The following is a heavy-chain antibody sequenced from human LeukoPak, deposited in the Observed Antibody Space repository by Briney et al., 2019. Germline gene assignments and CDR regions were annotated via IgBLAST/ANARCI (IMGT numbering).Heavy chain of an antibody. Sequence: ASVKVSCKAFGYTXTDYHMHWVRQAPGQGLEWMGWINPNSGDTNYAQKFQGRVTMTRDTTISTAYMELSRLRSDDTVVFYCATLMAHLDYWGQGTLVTVSS. D-gene: IGHD2-8*01. CDR3: ATLMAHLDY. V-gene: IGHV1-2*02. CDR1: GYTXTDYH. J-gene: IGHJ4*02. CDR2: INPNSGDT.